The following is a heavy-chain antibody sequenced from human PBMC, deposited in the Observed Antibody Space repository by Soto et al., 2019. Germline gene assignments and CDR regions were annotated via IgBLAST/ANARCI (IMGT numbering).Heavy chain of an antibody. J-gene: IGHJ5*02. CDR1: EVSFFSYA. D-gene: IGHD2-8*01. CDR3: AKIEMGWFAH. V-gene: IGHV3-23*01. Sequence: GGSRRRSSPVSEVSFFSYAMSWVRQAPGKGLEWVSTISGSGGHTYYADSVKGRFVVSRDNDKNTVYLHMSSLTGEDTAVYLCAKIEMGWFAHWGQGTQVTVSS. CDR2: ISGSGGHT.